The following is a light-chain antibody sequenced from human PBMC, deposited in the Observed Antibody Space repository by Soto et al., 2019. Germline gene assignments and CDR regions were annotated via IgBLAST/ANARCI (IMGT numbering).Light chain of an antibody. CDR1: QGLGVW. Sequence: DIQMTQSPSSVSASVGDRVTITCRASQGLGVWLGWYQQKPGKAPQLLIFGASGLQTGVPSRFSGSGSGTDFTLTISSLQPEDFASYYCQHAYSFPLTFGGGTKVEIK. CDR2: GAS. J-gene: IGKJ4*01. CDR3: QHAYSFPLT. V-gene: IGKV1-12*01.